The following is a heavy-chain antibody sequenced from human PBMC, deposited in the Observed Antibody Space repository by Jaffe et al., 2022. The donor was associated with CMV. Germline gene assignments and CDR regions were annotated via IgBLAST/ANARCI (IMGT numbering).Heavy chain of an antibody. V-gene: IGHV1-69*09. CDR2: IIPILGIA. D-gene: IGHD1-7*01. J-gene: IGHJ4*02. Sequence: QVQLVQSGAEVKKPGSSVKVSCKASGGTFSSYAISWVRQAPGQGLEWMGRIIPILGIANYAQKFQGRVTITADKSTSTAYMELSSLRSEDTAVYYCARGLHSHNWNYCLDYWGQGTLVTVSS. CDR1: GGTFSSYA. CDR3: ARGLHSHNWNYCLDY.